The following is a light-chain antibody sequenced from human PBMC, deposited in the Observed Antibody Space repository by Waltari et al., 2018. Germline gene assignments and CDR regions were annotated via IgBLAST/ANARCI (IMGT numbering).Light chain of an antibody. Sequence: QPVLTQPPSSSASPGESARLTCTFHTDTNFGDFNIYWYQQKPGSPPRFLLYYKSDSEKAQGSGVPSRFSGSKDASANAGILLISGLQSEDEADYYCMFWPSNVWVFGGGTKLTVL. CDR2: YKSDSEK. J-gene: IGLJ3*02. CDR1: TDTNFGDFN. V-gene: IGLV5-37*01. CDR3: MFWPSNVWV.